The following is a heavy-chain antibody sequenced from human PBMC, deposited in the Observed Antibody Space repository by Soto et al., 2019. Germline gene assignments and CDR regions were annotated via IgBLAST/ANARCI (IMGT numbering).Heavy chain of an antibody. CDR2: ISAYNGNT. CDR1: GYTFTSYG. V-gene: IGHV1-18*01. Sequence: ASVKVSCKASGYTFTSYGISWVRQAPGQGLEWMGWISAYNGNTNYAQKLQGRVTMTTDTSTSTAYMELRSLRSDDTAVYYCARVFGGDDSGYERWVYYYYYYGMDVWGQGTTVTVSS. CDR3: ARVFGGDDSGYERWVYYYYYYGMDV. D-gene: IGHD5-12*01. J-gene: IGHJ6*02.